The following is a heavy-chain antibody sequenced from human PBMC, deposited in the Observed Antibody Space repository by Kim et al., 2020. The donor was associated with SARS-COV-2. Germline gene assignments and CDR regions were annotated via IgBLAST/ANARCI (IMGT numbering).Heavy chain of an antibody. Sequence: GGSLRLSCATSGFTFTRYWMSWVRQAPGKGLEWVANIKQDGSEKYYVDSVKGRFTISRDNTRNSLYRQMNGLRVEDTAVYSCAKDPGHCPTMDGYTNSWG. J-gene: IGHJ5*01. D-gene: IGHD2-2*02. CDR2: IKQDGSEK. V-gene: IGHV3-7*03. CDR3: AKDPGHCPTMDGYTNS. CDR1: GFTFTRYW.